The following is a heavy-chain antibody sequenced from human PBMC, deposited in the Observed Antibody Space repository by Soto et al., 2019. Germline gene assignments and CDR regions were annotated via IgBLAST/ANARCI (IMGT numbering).Heavy chain of an antibody. CDR2: ITYDGSNK. V-gene: IGHV3-30*18. CDR1: GFTFSSYW. CDR3: AKVLYDSMAFDY. D-gene: IGHD3-22*01. J-gene: IGHJ4*02. Sequence: GGSLRLSCAASGFTFSSYWMSWVRQAPGKGLEWVAVITYDGSNKYYADSVKGRFTISRDNSKNTLYLQMNSLRAEDTAVYYCAKVLYDSMAFDYWGQGTLVTVSS.